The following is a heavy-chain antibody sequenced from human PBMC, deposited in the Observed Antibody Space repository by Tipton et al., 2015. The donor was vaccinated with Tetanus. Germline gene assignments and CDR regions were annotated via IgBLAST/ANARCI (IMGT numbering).Heavy chain of an antibody. Sequence: SLRLSCAASGFTFSSYAMHWVRQALGKGLEWVAVISYDGSNKYYADSVKGRFTISRDNSKNTLYLQMNSLRAEDTAVYYCARSGWVVVITHFDYWGQGTLVTVSS. J-gene: IGHJ4*02. V-gene: IGHV3-30-3*01. CDR3: ARSGWVVVITHFDY. D-gene: IGHD3-22*01. CDR2: ISYDGSNK. CDR1: GFTFSSYA.